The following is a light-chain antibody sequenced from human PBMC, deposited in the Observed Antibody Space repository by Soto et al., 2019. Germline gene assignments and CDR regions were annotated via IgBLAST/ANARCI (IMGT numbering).Light chain of an antibody. CDR2: DVS. V-gene: IGLV2-14*03. CDR3: SSYTGSSTLYV. Sequence: QSALTQPASVAGSPGQSITISCTGTSSDVGGYDYVSWYRQHPGKAPKLLIYDVSNRPSEISNRFSGSKSANTASLTISGLQAEDEADYYCSSYTGSSTLYVFGTGTKVTVL. CDR1: SSDVGGYDY. J-gene: IGLJ1*01.